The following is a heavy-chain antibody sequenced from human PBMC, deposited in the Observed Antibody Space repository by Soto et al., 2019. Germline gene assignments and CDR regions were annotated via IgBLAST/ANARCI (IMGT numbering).Heavy chain of an antibody. Sequence: LRLSCAASGFTFSSYAMHWVRQAPGKGLEWVAVISYDGSNKYYADSVKGRFTISRDNSKNTLYLQMNSLRAEDTAVYYCARGGSYPAYWGQGTLVTVSS. CDR1: GFTFSSYA. CDR2: ISYDGSNK. V-gene: IGHV3-30-3*01. J-gene: IGHJ4*02. D-gene: IGHD1-26*01. CDR3: ARGGSYPAY.